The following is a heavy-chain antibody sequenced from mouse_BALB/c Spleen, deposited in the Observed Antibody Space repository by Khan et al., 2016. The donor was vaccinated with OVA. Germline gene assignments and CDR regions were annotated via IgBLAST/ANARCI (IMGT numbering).Heavy chain of an antibody. V-gene: IGHV1-87*01. Sequence: QVRLQQSGAELARPGASVKLSYKASGYTFTNYWMQWVRQRPGQGLEWIGAIYPGDGDSTYTQKFKDKATLTADTSSNTAYMERSNLASEDSAVYCCARREVRRGGFDYWGQGTTLTVSS. CDR1: GYTFTNYW. CDR3: ARREVRRGGFDY. J-gene: IGHJ2*01. CDR2: IYPGDGDS.